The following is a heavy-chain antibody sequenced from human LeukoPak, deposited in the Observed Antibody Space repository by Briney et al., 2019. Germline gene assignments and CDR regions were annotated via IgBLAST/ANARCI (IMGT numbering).Heavy chain of an antibody. J-gene: IGHJ6*02. Sequence: PSETLSLTCAVYGGSFSGYYWSWIRQPPGKGLEWIGEINHSGSTNYNPSLKSRVTISVDTSKNQFSLKLSSVTAADTAVYYCARVHMTYYDFWRGYGMDVWGQGTTVTVSS. CDR1: GGSFSGYY. CDR2: INHSGST. CDR3: ARVHMTYYDFWRGYGMDV. V-gene: IGHV4-34*01. D-gene: IGHD3-3*01.